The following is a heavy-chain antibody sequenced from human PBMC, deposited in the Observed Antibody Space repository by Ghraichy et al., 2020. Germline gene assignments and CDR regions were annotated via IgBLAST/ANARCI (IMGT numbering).Heavy chain of an antibody. Sequence: GGSLRLSCAASGFTFSSYSMNWVRQAPGKGLEWVSSISSSSSYIYYADSVKGRFTISRDNAKNSLYLQMNSLRAEDTAVYYCARDAPPSRLWFGELLLTRDYYYYGMDVWGQGTTVTVSS. V-gene: IGHV3-21*01. CDR1: GFTFSSYS. J-gene: IGHJ6*02. CDR3: ARDAPPSRLWFGELLLTRDYYYYGMDV. CDR2: ISSSSSYI. D-gene: IGHD3-10*01.